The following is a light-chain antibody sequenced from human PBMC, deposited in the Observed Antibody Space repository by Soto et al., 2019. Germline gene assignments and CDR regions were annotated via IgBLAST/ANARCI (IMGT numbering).Light chain of an antibody. J-gene: IGKJ5*01. CDR1: QRLLYNTTYNY. CDR3: MQALQSLT. CDR2: FGS. Sequence: EIVMTQSPLTLPVTPGEPASISCRSSQRLLYNTTYNYLDWYVQKPGQSPQLLVYFGSNRGPGVPDRFSGSGSGTDFTLKINRVEAEDVGTYYCMQALQSLTFGQGTRLEIK. V-gene: IGKV2-28*01.